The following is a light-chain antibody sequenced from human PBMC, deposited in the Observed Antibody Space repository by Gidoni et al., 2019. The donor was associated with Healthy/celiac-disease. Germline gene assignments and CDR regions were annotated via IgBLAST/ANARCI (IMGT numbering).Light chain of an antibody. CDR1: QRISSW. CDR2: KAS. V-gene: IGKV1-5*03. J-gene: IGKJ1*01. CDR3: QQYNSYSWT. Sequence: DIQVTQSPSTRSASAGDRVTITCGGSQRISSWLAWYQQKPGQAPKLLIYKASSLESGVPSRFSGSGSGTEFTLTISSLQPDDFATYYCQQYNSYSWTFGQGTKVEIK.